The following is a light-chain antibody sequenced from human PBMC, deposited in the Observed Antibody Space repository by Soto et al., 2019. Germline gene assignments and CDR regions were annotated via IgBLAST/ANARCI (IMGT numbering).Light chain of an antibody. CDR1: QSISIW. CDR2: DAS. J-gene: IGKJ1*01. Sequence: DIQMTQSPTTLSASVGDRVTITCRASQSISIWLAWYQQKPGKAPKILIYDASTLERGVPSRFSGRGSGSRFTFTITSLQPEDIATYYCQQYDRLPWTFGQGTKVEMK. CDR3: QQYDRLPWT. V-gene: IGKV1-5*01.